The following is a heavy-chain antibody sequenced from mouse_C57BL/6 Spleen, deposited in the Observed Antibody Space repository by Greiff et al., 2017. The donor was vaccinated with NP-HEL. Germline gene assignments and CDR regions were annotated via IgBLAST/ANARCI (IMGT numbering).Heavy chain of an antibody. CDR2: IDPETGGT. CDR3: TRSYDGYRDY. V-gene: IGHV1-15*01. D-gene: IGHD2-3*01. CDR1: GYTFTDYE. Sequence: VHLVESGAELVRPGASVTLSCKASGYTFTDYEMHWVKQTPVHGLEWIGAIDPETGGTAYNQKFKGKAILTADKSSSTAYMELRSLTSEDSAVYYCTRSYDGYRDYWGQGTTLTVSS. J-gene: IGHJ2*01.